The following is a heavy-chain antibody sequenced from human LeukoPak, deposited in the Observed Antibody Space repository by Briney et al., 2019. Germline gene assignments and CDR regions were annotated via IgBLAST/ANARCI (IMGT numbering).Heavy chain of an antibody. CDR3: ASPAVGGLRN. CDR1: GGTFSSYA. J-gene: IGHJ4*02. V-gene: IGHV1-2*02. Sequence: GASVKVSCKASGGTFSSYAISWVRQAPGQGLEWMGWMNPNSGVTNYAQMFQGRVTMTRDTSISTAYMELSRLRSDDTAVYYCASPAVGGLRNWGQGTLVTVSS. CDR2: MNPNSGVT. D-gene: IGHD3-16*01.